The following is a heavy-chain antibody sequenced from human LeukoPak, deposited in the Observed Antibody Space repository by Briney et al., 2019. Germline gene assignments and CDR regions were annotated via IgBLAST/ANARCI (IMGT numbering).Heavy chain of an antibody. D-gene: IGHD1/OR15-1a*01. V-gene: IGHV1-69*04. CDR1: GGTFSSYA. CDR3: ARDEHGRPIDY. CDR2: IIPILGIA. Sequence: SVKVSCKASGGTFSSYAISWVRQAPGQGLEWMGRIIPILGIANHAQKFQGRVTITADKSTSTAYMELSSLRSEDTAVYYCARDEHGRPIDYWGQGTLVTVSS. J-gene: IGHJ4*02.